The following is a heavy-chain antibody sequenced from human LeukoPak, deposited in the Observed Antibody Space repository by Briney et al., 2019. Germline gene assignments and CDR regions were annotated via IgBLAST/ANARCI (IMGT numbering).Heavy chain of an antibody. CDR1: GYSFTSYW. V-gene: IGHV5-51*01. D-gene: IGHD6-13*01. CDR2: IYPGDSDT. J-gene: IGHJ4*02. Sequence: GESLKISCKGSGYSFTSYWIGWVRLMHGKGLEWMGIIYPGDSDTRYSPSFQGQVTISADKSITTAYLQWSSLKASDTAMYCCARQAAAAGPDFFDYWGQGTLVTVSS. CDR3: ARQAAAAGPDFFDY.